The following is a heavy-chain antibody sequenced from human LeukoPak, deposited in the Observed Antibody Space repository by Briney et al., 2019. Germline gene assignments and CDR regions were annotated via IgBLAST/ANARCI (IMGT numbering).Heavy chain of an antibody. J-gene: IGHJ3*02. V-gene: IGHV4-59*01. CDR1: GGSFSGYY. CDR2: IYYSGST. D-gene: IGHD3-10*01. CDR3: ARLAGSGSYYPDAFDI. Sequence: PSETLSLTCAVYGGSFSGYYWSWLRQPPGKGLEWIGYIYYSGSTNYNPSLKSRVTISVDTSKNQFSLKLSSVTAADTAVYYCARLAGSGSYYPDAFDIWGQGTMVTVSS.